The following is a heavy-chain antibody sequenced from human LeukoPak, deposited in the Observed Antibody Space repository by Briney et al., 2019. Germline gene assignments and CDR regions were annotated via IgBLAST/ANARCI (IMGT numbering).Heavy chain of an antibody. D-gene: IGHD1-26*01. CDR1: EGTLSSYA. CDR3: ARDEVGALKDYYYGMDV. J-gene: IGHJ6*02. V-gene: IGHV1-69*01. Sequence: GSSVTVSCKASEGTLSSYAISWVRQAPGQGLEWMGQIIPMLGTASYAQRFQGRVTLTADESTSTAYMELSSLRSEDTAVYYCARDEVGALKDYYYGMDVWGQGTTVTVSS. CDR2: IIPMLGTA.